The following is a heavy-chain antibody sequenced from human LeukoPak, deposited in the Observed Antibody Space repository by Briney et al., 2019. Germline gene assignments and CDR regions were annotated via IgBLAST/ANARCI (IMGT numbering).Heavy chain of an antibody. J-gene: IGHJ5*02. V-gene: IGHV3-23*01. CDR1: GFTFSNYA. Sequence: GGSLRLSCVASGFTFSNYAMSWVRQAPGKGLEWLSAISGGGGSTNYADPVKGRFTISRDNAKNTVYLQMNSLRDVDTAVYYCANHRGAIGMIRGVTIPFDPWGQGTLVTVSS. D-gene: IGHD3-10*01. CDR2: ISGGGGST. CDR3: ANHRGAIGMIRGVTIPFDP.